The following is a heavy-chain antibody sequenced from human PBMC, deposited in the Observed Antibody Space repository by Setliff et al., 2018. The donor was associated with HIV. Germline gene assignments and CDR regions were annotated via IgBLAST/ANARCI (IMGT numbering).Heavy chain of an antibody. CDR3: ARVFGVRQAFDN. CDR2: IHPNRGGT. J-gene: IGHJ4*02. V-gene: IGHV1-2*02. D-gene: IGHD3-10*02. Sequence: ASVKVSCKASGYTFSDYFIHWVRQAPGQGLEWMGWIHPNRGGTNYAQKFQGRVTMTRDTSITTAHMELSRLSSDDTAVYYCARVFGVRQAFDNWGQGTLVTVSS. CDR1: GYTFSDYF.